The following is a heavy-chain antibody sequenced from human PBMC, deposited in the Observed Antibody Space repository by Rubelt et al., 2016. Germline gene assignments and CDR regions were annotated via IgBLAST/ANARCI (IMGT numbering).Heavy chain of an antibody. Sequence: HVQLQESGPGLVKPSETLSLTCAVYGGSFSGYYWSWIRQPPGKGLEWIGEINHSGSTNYNPSLKSRVTISVDTSKNQFSLKLSSVTAADTAVYYCASQPCCTRPFSYGSWGQGTLVTVSS. J-gene: IGHJ5*02. D-gene: IGHD2-2*01. CDR2: INHSGST. CDR1: GGSFSGYY. V-gene: IGHV4-34*01. CDR3: ASQPCCTRPFSYGS.